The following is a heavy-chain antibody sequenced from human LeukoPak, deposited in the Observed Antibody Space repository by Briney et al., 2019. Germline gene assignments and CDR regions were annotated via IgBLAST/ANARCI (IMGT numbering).Heavy chain of an antibody. CDR2: IYPGDSDT. CDR3: ARHIVVVTAINYYYYMDV. D-gene: IGHD2-21*02. Sequence: GESLKISCKGSGYSFTSYWIGWVRQMPGKGLEWMGIIYPGDSDTRYSPSFQGQVTISADKSISTAYLQWSSLKASDTAMYYCARHIVVVTAINYYYYMDVRGKGTTVTVSS. CDR1: GYSFTSYW. V-gene: IGHV5-51*01. J-gene: IGHJ6*03.